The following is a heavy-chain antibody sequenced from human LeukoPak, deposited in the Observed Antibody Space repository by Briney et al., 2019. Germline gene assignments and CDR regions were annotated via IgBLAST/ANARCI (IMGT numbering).Heavy chain of an antibody. J-gene: IGHJ4*02. Sequence: GGSLRLSCVASGFTFSSCGMNWVRQAPGKGLEWISYISGSSDYKDYADSVKGRFTISRDNARNSLYLQVNSLRVEDTAVYYCARGRIGSGSLHYFDNWGQGTLVTVSS. CDR2: ISGSSDYK. V-gene: IGHV3-21*05. CDR1: GFTFSSCG. D-gene: IGHD3-10*01. CDR3: ARGRIGSGSLHYFDN.